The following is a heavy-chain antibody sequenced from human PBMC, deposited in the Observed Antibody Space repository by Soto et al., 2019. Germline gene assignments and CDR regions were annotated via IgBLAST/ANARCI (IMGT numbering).Heavy chain of an antibody. J-gene: IGHJ1*01. CDR3: ARSPRNYYALGSYSYFRH. V-gene: IGHV1-8*01. D-gene: IGHD3-10*01. CDR2: MNPHNGNT. Sequence: ASVKVSCRASGYTFTSYDISSMRQATGQGLEWMGWMNPHNGNTDYAPKFQSRVTMTMNTSIGTAYMELSSLRSEDTAVYYCARSPRNYYALGSYSYFRHWGQGTLVTVSS. CDR1: GYTFTSYD.